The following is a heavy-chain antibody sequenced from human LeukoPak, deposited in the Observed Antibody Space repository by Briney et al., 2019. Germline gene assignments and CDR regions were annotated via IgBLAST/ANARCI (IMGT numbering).Heavy chain of an antibody. CDR3: ARAGSQSHVDAAMGFCNY. D-gene: IGHD5-18*01. Sequence: GGSLRLSCAASGFTFSSYAMHWVRQAPGKGLEWVAVISYDGSNKYYADSVKGRFTISRDNSKNTLYLQMHSLSAEDTAVYYCARAGSQSHVDAAMGFCNYWGQGTLVTVSS. V-gene: IGHV3-30-3*01. J-gene: IGHJ4*02. CDR2: ISYDGSNK. CDR1: GFTFSSYA.